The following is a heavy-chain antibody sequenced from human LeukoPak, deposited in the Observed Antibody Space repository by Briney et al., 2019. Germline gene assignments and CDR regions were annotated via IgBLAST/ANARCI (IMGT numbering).Heavy chain of an antibody. Sequence: AGGSLRLSCAASGFTFSSYEMNWVRQAPGKGLEGVSYITNRGSGSTIYYAGSVKGRFTVSRDDAKNSLYLQMNSLRVEDTAVYYCAREHSSSGWGYFDYWGQGALVTVSS. D-gene: IGHD6-25*01. J-gene: IGHJ4*02. CDR2: ITNRGSGSTI. CDR3: AREHSSSGWGYFDY. V-gene: IGHV3-48*03. CDR1: GFTFSSYE.